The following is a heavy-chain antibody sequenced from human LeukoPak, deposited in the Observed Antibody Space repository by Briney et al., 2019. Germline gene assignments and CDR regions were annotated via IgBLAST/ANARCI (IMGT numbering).Heavy chain of an antibody. V-gene: IGHV3-23*01. J-gene: IGHJ4*02. D-gene: IGHD2-15*01. CDR1: GFTFSTYA. Sequence: GGSLRLPCAASGFTFSTYAMTWVRQAPGKGLEWVSVISGSGGSTYYADSVKGRFALSRDNSKNTLYLQMNSLRVEDTAVYYCAKSIGGVVVVAADYWGQGTLVTVSS. CDR3: AKSIGGVVVVAADY. CDR2: ISGSGGST.